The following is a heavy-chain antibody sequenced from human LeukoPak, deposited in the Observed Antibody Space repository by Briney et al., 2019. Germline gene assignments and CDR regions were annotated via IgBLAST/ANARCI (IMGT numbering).Heavy chain of an antibody. V-gene: IGHV3-23*01. Sequence: PGGSLRLSCAASGFTFSSYAMSWVRQAPGKGLEWVSAISGSGGSRYYADSVKGRFTISRVNSKNTLYLQMNSLRAEDTAVYYCAKDHSSSWYVALSDYWGQGTLVTVSS. CDR3: AKDHSSSWYVALSDY. CDR1: GFTFSSYA. D-gene: IGHD6-13*01. CDR2: ISGSGGSR. J-gene: IGHJ4*02.